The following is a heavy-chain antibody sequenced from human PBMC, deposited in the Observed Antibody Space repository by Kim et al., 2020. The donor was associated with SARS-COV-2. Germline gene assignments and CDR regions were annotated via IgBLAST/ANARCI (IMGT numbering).Heavy chain of an antibody. V-gene: IGHV3-21*01. Sequence: SVEGRFTISRDNAKNSLSLQMNSLRAEDTAVYYCATSYHSGSFYRWDFDLWGRGTLVTVSS. D-gene: IGHD3-10*01. J-gene: IGHJ2*01. CDR3: ATSYHSGSFYRWDFDL.